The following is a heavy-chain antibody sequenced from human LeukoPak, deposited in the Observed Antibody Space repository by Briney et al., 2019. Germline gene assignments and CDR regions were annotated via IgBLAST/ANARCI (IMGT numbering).Heavy chain of an antibody. CDR1: GYSISSGYY. J-gene: IGHJ4*02. V-gene: IGHV4-38-2*01. D-gene: IGHD3-9*01. Sequence: SETLSLTCAVSGYSISSGYYWGWIRQPPGQGLEWIGIMHHSGSTDYNPSLKRRVTISVDTSKNQFSLKLRSVTAADTAVYYCARHSGYDILTGYYPWYFDYWGQGTLVTVSS. CDR2: MHHSGST. CDR3: ARHSGYDILTGYYPWYFDY.